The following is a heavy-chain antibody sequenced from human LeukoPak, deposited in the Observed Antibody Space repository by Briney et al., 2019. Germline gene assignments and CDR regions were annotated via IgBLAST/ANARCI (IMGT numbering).Heavy chain of an antibody. D-gene: IGHD4-17*01. J-gene: IGHJ4*02. Sequence: SETLSLTCTVSGGSISSSSYYWGWIRQPPGKGLEWIGSIYYSGSTYYNPSLKSRVTISVDTSKNQFSLKLSSVTAADTAVYYCAMLYGDYSPGHFDYWGQGTLVTVSS. CDR1: GGSISSSSYY. V-gene: IGHV4-39*07. CDR2: IYYSGST. CDR3: AMLYGDYSPGHFDY.